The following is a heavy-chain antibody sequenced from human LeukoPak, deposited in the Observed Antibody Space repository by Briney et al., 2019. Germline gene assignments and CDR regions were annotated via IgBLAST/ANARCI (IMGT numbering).Heavy chain of an antibody. D-gene: IGHD5-12*01. V-gene: IGHV3-21*01. J-gene: IGHJ4*02. CDR2: ISVRSNYR. Sequence: GGSLRLSCAASGYQFSDFRDNWGRQAPGKGLEWVSSISVRSNYRYYADSVRGRFTISRDDARDSLFLEMNSLRAEDTAVYFGLSLMRNNERSRYYLHYDYWGQGTLVTVSS. CDR1: GYQFSDFR. CDR3: LSLMRNNERSRYYLHYDY.